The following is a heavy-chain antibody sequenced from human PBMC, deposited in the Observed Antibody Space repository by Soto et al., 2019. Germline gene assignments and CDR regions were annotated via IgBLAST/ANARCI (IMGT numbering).Heavy chain of an antibody. CDR2: VYHTGST. V-gene: IGHV4-30-4*01. D-gene: IGHD3-22*01. J-gene: IGHJ5*01. CDR1: GGSISGDYY. CDR3: AREPYDITGNRIDS. Sequence: VQLQESGPRLVEPSQTLSLTCTVSGGSISGDYYCNWIRQAPGKGLEWIGYVYHTGSTYHNPSLKSRGSISVDTSNNQFSLKLSSVTAADTAVYFCAREPYDITGNRIDSWGQGIPVTVSS.